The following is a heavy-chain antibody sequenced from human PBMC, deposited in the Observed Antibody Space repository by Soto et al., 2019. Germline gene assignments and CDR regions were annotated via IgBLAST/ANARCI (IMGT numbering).Heavy chain of an antibody. CDR3: ARELRGYSYGPGEVY. CDR2: IYSSGTA. D-gene: IGHD5-18*01. V-gene: IGHV4-30-4*01. Sequence: SETLSLTCTVSGGSITSSSYYWSWIRQSPGEGLEWIGHIYSSGTAYYNPSLMSRVSMSIDTSKNQFSLNLNSVTVADTAVYFCARELRGYSYGPGEVYWGRGTLVTVSS. J-gene: IGHJ4*02. CDR1: GGSITSSSYY.